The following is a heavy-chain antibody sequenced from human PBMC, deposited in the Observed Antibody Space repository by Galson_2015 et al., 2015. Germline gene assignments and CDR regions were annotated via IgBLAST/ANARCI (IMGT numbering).Heavy chain of an antibody. J-gene: IGHJ4*02. D-gene: IGHD1-1*01. Sequence: SVKVSCKASGGTFSSYAISWVRQAPGQGLEWMGGIIPIFGTANYAQKFQGRVTITADESTSTAYMELSSLRSEDTAVYYCARDQDGTGTPSRGFDYWGQGTLVTVSS. CDR3: ARDQDGTGTPSRGFDY. CDR1: GGTFSSYA. V-gene: IGHV1-69*13. CDR2: IIPIFGTA.